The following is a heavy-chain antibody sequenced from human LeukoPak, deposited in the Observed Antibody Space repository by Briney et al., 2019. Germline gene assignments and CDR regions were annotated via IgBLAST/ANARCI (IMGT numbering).Heavy chain of an antibody. CDR3: ASDTMASWFDP. V-gene: IGHV4-34*01. CDR1: GGSFSGYY. J-gene: IGHJ5*02. Sequence: SETLSLTCAVYGGSFSGYYWSWIRQPPGKGLEWIGEINHSGSTNYNPSLKSRVTISVDTSKNQSSLKLSSVTAADTAVYYCASDTMASWFDPWGQGTLVTVSS. CDR2: INHSGST. D-gene: IGHD3-10*01.